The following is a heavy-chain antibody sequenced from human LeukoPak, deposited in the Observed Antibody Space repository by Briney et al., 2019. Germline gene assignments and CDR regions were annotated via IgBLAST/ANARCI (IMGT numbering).Heavy chain of an antibody. D-gene: IGHD1-26*01. CDR3: ARDLSFGSLDF. CDR2: MWYDGSRE. CDR1: GFILSTHG. J-gene: IGHJ4*02. Sequence: GGSLRLSCAASGFILSTHGMHWVRQAPGKGLEWVAGMWYDGSREDYADSVKGRFTISREMSKNTLNLQMNGLRVEDTAMFYCARDLSFGSLDFRGQGTLVTVSS. V-gene: IGHV3-33*01.